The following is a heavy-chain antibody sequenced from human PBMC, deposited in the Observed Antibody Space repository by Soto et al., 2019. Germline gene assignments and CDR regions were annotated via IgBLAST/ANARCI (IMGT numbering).Heavy chain of an antibody. CDR1: GGTFSSYA. V-gene: IGHV1-69*13. Sequence: GASVKVSCKASGGTFSSYAIGWVRQAPGQGLEWMGGIIPIFGTANYAQKFQGRVTITADESTSTAYMELSSLRSEDTAVYYCARPSTPKSPDYYDSSGFPPQCFDYWGQGTLVTVSS. CDR3: ARPSTPKSPDYYDSSGFPPQCFDY. D-gene: IGHD3-22*01. J-gene: IGHJ4*02. CDR2: IIPIFGTA.